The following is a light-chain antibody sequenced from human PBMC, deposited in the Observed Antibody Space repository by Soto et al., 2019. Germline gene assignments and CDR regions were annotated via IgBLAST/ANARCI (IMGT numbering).Light chain of an antibody. CDR1: QSLLHITGETF. J-gene: IGKJ5*01. CDR2: EVS. CDR3: MQSTQLPPT. V-gene: IGKV2D-29*02. Sequence: DVVMTQTPLSLSVAPGQPASISCKSSQSLLHITGETFLFWYLQKPGQSPQLLIYEVSTRVSGVPDRFSGGESGTDFTLEISGVETDDVGIYYCMQSTQLPPTSGQGTRLG.